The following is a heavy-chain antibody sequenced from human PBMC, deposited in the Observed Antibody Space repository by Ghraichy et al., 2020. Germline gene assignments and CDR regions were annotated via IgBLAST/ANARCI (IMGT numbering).Heavy chain of an antibody. CDR1: GGSISSYY. J-gene: IGHJ6*02. Sequence: SQTLSLTCTVSGGSISSYYWSWIRQPPGKGLEWIGYIYYSGSTNYNPSLKSRVTISVDTSKNQFSLKLSSVTAADTAVYYCARRVGGYYYYYYGMDVWGQGTTVTVSS. CDR3: ARRVGGYYYYYYGMDV. V-gene: IGHV4-59*12. D-gene: IGHD2-15*01. CDR2: IYYSGST.